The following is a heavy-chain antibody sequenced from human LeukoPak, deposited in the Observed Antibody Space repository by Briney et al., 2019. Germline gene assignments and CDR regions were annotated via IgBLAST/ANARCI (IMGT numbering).Heavy chain of an antibody. CDR2: IKQDASEK. CDR3: ARDGWRFGELSDY. J-gene: IGHJ4*02. Sequence: PGGSLRLSCAASGFTFSNYWMSWVRQAPGKGLEWVANIKQDASEKYYVNSVKGRFTIFRDNAKNSLNPQMNSLRPEDTAVYYCARDGWRFGELSDYWGQGTLVTVSS. D-gene: IGHD3-10*01. V-gene: IGHV3-7*04. CDR1: GFTFSNYW.